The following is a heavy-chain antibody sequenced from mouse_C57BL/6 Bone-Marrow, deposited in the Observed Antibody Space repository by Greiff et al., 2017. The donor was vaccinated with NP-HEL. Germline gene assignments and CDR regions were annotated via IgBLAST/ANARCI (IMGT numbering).Heavy chain of an antibody. CDR1: GFTFSSYT. CDR2: ISGGGGNT. Sequence: DVKLVESGGGLVKPGGSLKLSCAASGFTFSSYTMSWVRQTPEKRLEWVATISGGGGNTYYPDSVKGRFTISRDNAKNTLYLQMSSLRSEDTALYYCARQGYYGSSYGYWGQGTTLTVSS. V-gene: IGHV5-9*01. J-gene: IGHJ2*01. D-gene: IGHD1-1*01. CDR3: ARQGYYGSSYGY.